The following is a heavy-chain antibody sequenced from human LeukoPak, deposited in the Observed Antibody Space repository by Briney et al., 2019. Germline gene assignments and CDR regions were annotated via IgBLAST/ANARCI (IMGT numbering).Heavy chain of an antibody. Sequence: GGSLRLSCAASGFIFSSYAMSWVRQAPGKGLEWVSGISGSDGTTYYADSVKGRFTISRDNSKNTLYLQMNSLRAEDTAVYYCAKVTPDESGDYWGQGTLVTVSS. V-gene: IGHV3-23*01. CDR3: AKVTPDESGDY. CDR1: GFIFSSYA. CDR2: ISGSDGTT. J-gene: IGHJ4*02. D-gene: IGHD3-10*01.